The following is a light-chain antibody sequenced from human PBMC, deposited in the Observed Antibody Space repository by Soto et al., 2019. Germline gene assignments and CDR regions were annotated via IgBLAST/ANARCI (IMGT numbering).Light chain of an antibody. CDR2: LGS. CDR3: MQALQTPIT. Sequence: DIVMTQSPLSLPVTPGEPAPISCRSSQSLLHSNGYNYLDWYLQKQGQSPQILIYLGSNRDSGVPDRFSGSGSGTDFTLKISRVEAEDVWVYYCMQALQTPITFGQGTRLEIK. J-gene: IGKJ5*01. CDR1: QSLLHSNGYNY. V-gene: IGKV2-28*01.